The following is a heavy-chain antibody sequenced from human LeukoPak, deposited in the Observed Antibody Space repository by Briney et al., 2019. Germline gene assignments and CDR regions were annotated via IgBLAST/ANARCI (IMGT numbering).Heavy chain of an antibody. Sequence: SETLSLTCTVSDDSISGHYWSWVRQPAGKGLEWIGRIYTSGSTNYNPSLKSRVTMSVDTSKNQFSLKLSSVTAADTAVYYCARLYGSGTLVDYWGQGTLVTVSS. V-gene: IGHV4-4*07. D-gene: IGHD3-10*01. J-gene: IGHJ4*02. CDR2: IYTSGST. CDR3: ARLYGSGTLVDY. CDR1: DDSISGHY.